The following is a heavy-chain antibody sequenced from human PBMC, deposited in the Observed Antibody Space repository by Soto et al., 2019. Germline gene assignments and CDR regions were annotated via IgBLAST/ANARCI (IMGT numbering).Heavy chain of an antibody. CDR2: IGTAGDT. J-gene: IGHJ4*02. D-gene: IGHD4-17*01. CDR1: GFTCSRDD. CDR3: ARSRWVGDQTLDY. V-gene: IGHV3-13*01. Sequence: PGGSLRLSCGASGFTCSRDDMDWVRQATGKGLEWVSAIGTAGDTYYPGSVKGRFTISRENAKNSLYLQMNSLRAGDTAVYYCARSRWVGDQTLDYWGQGTLVTVSS.